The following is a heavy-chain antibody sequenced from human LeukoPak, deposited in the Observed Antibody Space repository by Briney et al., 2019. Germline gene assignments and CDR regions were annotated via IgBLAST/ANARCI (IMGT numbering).Heavy chain of an antibody. D-gene: IGHD3-22*01. CDR3: ARGAYYYDSSDAFYI. Sequence: GGSLRLSCAASGFTFSSYDMDWVRQATGKGLEWVSAIGTAGDTYYPGSVKGRFTISRENAKNSLYLQMNSLRAGDTAVYYCARGAYYYDSSDAFYIWGQGTMVTVSS. J-gene: IGHJ3*02. CDR1: GFTFSSYD. CDR2: IGTAGDT. V-gene: IGHV3-13*01.